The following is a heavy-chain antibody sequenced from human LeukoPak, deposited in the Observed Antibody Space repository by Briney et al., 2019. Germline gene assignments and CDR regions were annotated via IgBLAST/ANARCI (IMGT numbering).Heavy chain of an antibody. CDR3: ATDTQIRSPSQYFHYYARDV. Sequence: SETLSLTCTVSGGSISSGGFYWSWIRPPPGKGLEWVVSVYHRGITHYTPSLKSRVTISVDTSKNQIPLTLTSVSAADTAVYYCATDTQIRSPSQYFHYYARDVGGRKTTVTVSS. D-gene: IGHD6-6*01. CDR1: GGSISSGGFY. CDR2: VYHRGIT. J-gene: IGHJ6*02. V-gene: IGHV4-39*06.